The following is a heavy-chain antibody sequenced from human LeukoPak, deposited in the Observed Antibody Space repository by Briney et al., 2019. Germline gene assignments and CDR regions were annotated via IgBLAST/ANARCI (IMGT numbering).Heavy chain of an antibody. CDR2: IYHSGST. J-gene: IGHJ1*01. V-gene: IGHV4-4*02. D-gene: IGHD4-17*01. Sequence: SETLSLTCAVSGGSISSSNWWSWVRQPPGKGLGWIGEIYHSGSTSYNPSLKSRVTISVDKSKNQFSLQLSSVTAADTAVYYCARAGYGDYYGEYFQRWGQGTLVTVSS. CDR3: ARAGYGDYYGEYFQR. CDR1: GGSISSSNW.